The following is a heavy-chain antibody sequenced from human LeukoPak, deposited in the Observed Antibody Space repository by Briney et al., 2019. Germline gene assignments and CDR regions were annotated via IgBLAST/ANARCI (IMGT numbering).Heavy chain of an antibody. D-gene: IGHD2-2*01. CDR2: INHSGST. Sequence: PSETLSLTCAVYGGSFSGYYWSWTRQPPGKGLEWIGEINHSGSTTYNPSLKSRVTISVDTSKNQFSLKLSSVTAADTAVYYCARLGCSSTSCYLSRMDVWGKGTTVTVSS. CDR1: GGSFSGYY. CDR3: ARLGCSSTSCYLSRMDV. J-gene: IGHJ6*04. V-gene: IGHV4-34*01.